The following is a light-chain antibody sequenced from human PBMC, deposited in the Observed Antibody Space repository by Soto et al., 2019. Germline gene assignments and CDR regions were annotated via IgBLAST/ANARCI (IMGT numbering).Light chain of an antibody. Sequence: QSALTQPPSASGSPGQSVTISCTGTSSDVGGYNYVSWYQQHPGKAPKLIIYDVSKRPSGVPDRFSGSKSGNTASLTVSGLQAEDEADYYCSSYAVSNNLLFGGGTKLTVL. J-gene: IGLJ2*01. CDR1: SSDVGGYNY. CDR2: DVS. CDR3: SSYAVSNNLL. V-gene: IGLV2-8*01.